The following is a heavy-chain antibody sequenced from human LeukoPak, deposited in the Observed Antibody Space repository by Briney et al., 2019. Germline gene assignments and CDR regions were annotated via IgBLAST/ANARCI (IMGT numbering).Heavy chain of an antibody. CDR1: GFTFSSYA. Sequence: GGSVTLSCAASGFTFSSYAMSWVRQAPGKALEWVSAISGSGDSTQYAHSVKRRFTISRDNSKNTLYLQMNSLSAEDTAVYYCEKGAYSFGYQFVYWGQGTLVTVS. CDR3: EKGAYSFGYQFVY. D-gene: IGHD5-18*01. J-gene: IGHJ4*02. CDR2: ISGSGDST. V-gene: IGHV3-23*01.